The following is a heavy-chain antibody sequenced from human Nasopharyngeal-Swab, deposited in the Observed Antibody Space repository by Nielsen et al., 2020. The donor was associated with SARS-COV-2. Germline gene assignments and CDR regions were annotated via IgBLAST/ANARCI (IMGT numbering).Heavy chain of an antibody. CDR1: GFTFSSYA. Sequence: GESLKISCAASGFTFSSYAMHWVRQAPGKGLEWVAVISYDGSNKYYADSVKGRFTISRDNSKNTLYLQMNSLRAEDTAVYYCARETIFGVVITHSWFDPWGQGTLVTVSS. D-gene: IGHD3-3*01. CDR2: ISYDGSNK. CDR3: ARETIFGVVITHSWFDP. V-gene: IGHV3-30-3*01. J-gene: IGHJ5*02.